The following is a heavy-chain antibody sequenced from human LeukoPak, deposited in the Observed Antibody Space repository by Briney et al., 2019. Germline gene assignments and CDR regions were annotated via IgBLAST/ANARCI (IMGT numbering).Heavy chain of an antibody. CDR1: GFTFSSYA. D-gene: IGHD3-10*01. V-gene: IGHV3-23*01. J-gene: IGHJ4*02. Sequence: PGGSLRPSCAASGFTFSSYAMSWVRQAPGKGLEWVSAISGSGGSTYYADSVKGRFTISRDNSKNTLYLQMNSLRAEDTAVYYCAKRYGSGSYGYFDYWGQGTLVTVSS. CDR3: AKRYGSGSYGYFDY. CDR2: ISGSGGST.